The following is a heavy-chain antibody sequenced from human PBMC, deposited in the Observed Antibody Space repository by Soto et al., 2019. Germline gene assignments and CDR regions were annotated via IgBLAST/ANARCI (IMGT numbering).Heavy chain of an antibody. Sequence: ASVKVSCKASGYTFTSYAIHWVRQAPGQRLEWMGWINAGNGNTKYSQKFQGRVTITTDTSTSTAYMELRSLRSDDTAVYYCARDGPMDRAFDIWGQGTMVTVSS. CDR1: GYTFTSYA. D-gene: IGHD3-10*01. CDR2: INAGNGNT. J-gene: IGHJ3*02. V-gene: IGHV1-3*01. CDR3: ARDGPMDRAFDI.